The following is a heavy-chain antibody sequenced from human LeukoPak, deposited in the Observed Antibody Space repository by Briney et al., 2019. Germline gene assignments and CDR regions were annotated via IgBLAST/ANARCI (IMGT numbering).Heavy chain of an antibody. CDR3: ARVEGGSYERDYFDY. Sequence: PSETLSLTCTVSGYSVSSGYYWGWIRPPPGKGLEWIGSIYHSGSTYYNPSLKSRVTISVDTSKNQFSLKLSSVTAADTAVYYCARVEGGSYERDYFDYWGQGTLVTVSS. CDR1: GYSVSSGYY. V-gene: IGHV4-38-2*02. D-gene: IGHD1-26*01. CDR2: IYHSGST. J-gene: IGHJ4*02.